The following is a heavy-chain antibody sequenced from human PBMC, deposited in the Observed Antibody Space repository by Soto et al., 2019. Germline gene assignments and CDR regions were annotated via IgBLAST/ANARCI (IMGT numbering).Heavy chain of an antibody. Sequence: GESLKISCQGSGYSFADRWIGWVRQMPGKGLEWMGIIYPGDSDTRYSPSFQGQVTISADKSINTAYLQWTSLKASDTAIYYCARHLLAALPPYYFYMDVWGKGTTVTVSS. V-gene: IGHV5-51*01. CDR2: IYPGDSDT. CDR3: ARHLLAALPPYYFYMDV. D-gene: IGHD6-6*01. CDR1: GYSFADRW. J-gene: IGHJ6*03.